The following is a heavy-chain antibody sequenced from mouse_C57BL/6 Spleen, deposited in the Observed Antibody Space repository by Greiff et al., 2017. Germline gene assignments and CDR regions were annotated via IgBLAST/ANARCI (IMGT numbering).Heavy chain of an antibody. CDR2: INPNNGGT. CDR1: GYTFTDYN. CDR3: AEEELDYFDY. Sequence: EVKLMESGPELVKPGASVKMSCKASGYTFTDYNMHWVKQSHGKSLEWIGYINPNNGGTSYNQKFKGKATLTVNKSSSTAYMELRSLTSEDSAVYYCAEEELDYFDYWGQGTTLTVSS. J-gene: IGHJ2*01. V-gene: IGHV1-22*01.